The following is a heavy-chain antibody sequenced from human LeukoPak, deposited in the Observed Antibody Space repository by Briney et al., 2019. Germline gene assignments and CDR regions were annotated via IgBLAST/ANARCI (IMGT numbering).Heavy chain of an antibody. CDR1: GFTFSSYA. J-gene: IGHJ4*02. CDR3: AKDGVAPWLPTPGIAAAAPYPDY. Sequence: GGSLRLSCAASGFTFSSYAMHWVRQAPGKGLEWVAVISYDGSNKYYADSVKGRFTISRDNSKNTLYLQMNSLRAEDTAVYYCAKDGVAPWLPTPGIAAAAPYPDYWGQGTLVTVSS. CDR2: ISYDGSNK. V-gene: IGHV3-30-3*01. D-gene: IGHD6-13*01.